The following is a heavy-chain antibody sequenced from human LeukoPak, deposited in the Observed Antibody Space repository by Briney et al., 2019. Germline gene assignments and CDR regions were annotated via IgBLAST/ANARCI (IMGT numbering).Heavy chain of an antibody. CDR2: ISSSGSTR. D-gene: IGHD3-10*01. CDR3: ARGADHGSGSYYSGYYFDY. J-gene: IGHJ4*02. Sequence: GGSLRLSCAASGFTFSGYYMSWIRQAPGKGLEWVSYISSSGSTRYYAYSVKGGFTISRDNAKNSLYLQMNSLSAEDTAVYYCARGADHGSGSYYSGYYFDYWGQGPLVTVSS. V-gene: IGHV3-11*01. CDR1: GFTFSGYY.